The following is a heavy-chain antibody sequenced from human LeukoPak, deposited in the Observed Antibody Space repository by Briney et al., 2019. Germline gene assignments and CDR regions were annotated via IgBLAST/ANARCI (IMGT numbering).Heavy chain of an antibody. D-gene: IGHD2-21*02. J-gene: IGHJ4*02. CDR3: ARDACGGHCYAFDY. V-gene: IGHV3-33*01. Sequence: QPGGSLILSCAASGFTFSSYGMHWVRQAPGKGLEWVAVIWYDGSNKYYADSVKGRFTISRDNSKNTLYLQMNSLRAEDTAVYYCARDACGGHCYAFDYWGQGTLVTVSS. CDR1: GFTFSSYG. CDR2: IWYDGSNK.